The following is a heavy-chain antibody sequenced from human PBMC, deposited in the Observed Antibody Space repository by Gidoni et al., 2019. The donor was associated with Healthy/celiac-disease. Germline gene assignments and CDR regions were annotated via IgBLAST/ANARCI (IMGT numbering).Heavy chain of an antibody. CDR2: IIPILGIA. D-gene: IGHD3-22*01. V-gene: IGHV1-69*08. CDR1: GGTFRSYT. Sequence: QVQLVQSGAEVKKPGSSVKVSCKASGGTFRSYTISWVRQAPGQGLEWMGRIIPILGIANYAQKFQGRVTITADKSTSTAYMELSSLRSEDTAVYYCARDSGRDSSGYEYFQHWGQGTLVTVSS. J-gene: IGHJ1*01. CDR3: ARDSGRDSSGYEYFQH.